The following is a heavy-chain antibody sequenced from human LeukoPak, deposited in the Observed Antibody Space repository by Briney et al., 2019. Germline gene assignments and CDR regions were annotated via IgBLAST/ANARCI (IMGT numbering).Heavy chain of an antibody. CDR1: GFTFSKYP. Sequence: GGSLRLSCAASGFTFSKYPMHWVRQAPGKGLEWVAVISYDVGSNTYYADSVKGRFTISRDNSKNTLYLQMNSLRAEDTAVYYCARLNLGYGYFLEAAKRDYWGQGTLVTVSS. CDR2: ISYDVGSNT. V-gene: IGHV3-30-3*01. D-gene: IGHD5-18*01. J-gene: IGHJ4*02. CDR3: ARLNLGYGYFLEAAKRDY.